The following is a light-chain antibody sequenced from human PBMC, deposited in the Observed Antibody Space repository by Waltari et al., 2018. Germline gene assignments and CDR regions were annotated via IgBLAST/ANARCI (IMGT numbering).Light chain of an antibody. Sequence: ESVLTQSTGTRSLFPGERATLSCRASQSVGRYLAWYQQKPGQAPMLLIYDASTRATGIPDRFSGSGSGTDVCLTISRLESEDFAVYYCQKYVNLPATFGQGTKLEIK. V-gene: IGKV3-20*01. CDR1: QSVGRY. CDR3: QKYVNLPAT. J-gene: IGKJ1*01. CDR2: DAS.